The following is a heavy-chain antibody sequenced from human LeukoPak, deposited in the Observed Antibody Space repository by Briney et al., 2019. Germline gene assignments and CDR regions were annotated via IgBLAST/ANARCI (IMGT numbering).Heavy chain of an antibody. Sequence: ASAKVSSKASCYTFNNVGNSWWRRAPRQGVEWMGWISRQNDNANYAKKFQGRVTMTTDTSTSTAYMELRSLRSDDTAMYYCARGSGGDYWGQGTLVTVSS. J-gene: IGHJ4*02. CDR3: ARGSGGDY. D-gene: IGHD3-10*01. CDR1: CYTFNNVG. CDR2: ISRQNDNA. V-gene: IGHV1-18*01.